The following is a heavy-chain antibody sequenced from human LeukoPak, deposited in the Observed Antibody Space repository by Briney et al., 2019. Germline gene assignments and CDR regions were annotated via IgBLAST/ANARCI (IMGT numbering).Heavy chain of an antibody. J-gene: IGHJ5*02. CDR2: ISAYNGNT. D-gene: IGHD2-8*01. CDR1: GYTFTSYG. V-gene: IGHV1-18*01. Sequence: ASVKVSCKASGYTFTSYGISWVRQAPGQGLEWMGWISAYNGNTSYAQKLQGRVTMTTDTSTSTAYMELRSLRSDDTAVYYCARVLPAIVLMVYASNWFDPWGQGTLVAVSS. CDR3: ARVLPAIVLMVYASNWFDP.